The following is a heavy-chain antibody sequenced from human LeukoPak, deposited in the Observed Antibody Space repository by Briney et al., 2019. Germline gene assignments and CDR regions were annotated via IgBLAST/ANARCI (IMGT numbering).Heavy chain of an antibody. D-gene: IGHD6-19*01. CDR2: ISAYNGNT. J-gene: IGHJ5*02. CDR3: ARGLAVAGTTENWFDP. CDR1: GYTFNTYG. V-gene: IGHV1-18*01. Sequence: GASVKVSCKASGYTFNTYGITWVRQAPGQGLEWVAWISAYNGNTNYAHSVQGRLTMTTDISTSTAYMELRSLRSDDTAVYYCARGLAVAGTTENWFDPWGQGTLVTVSS.